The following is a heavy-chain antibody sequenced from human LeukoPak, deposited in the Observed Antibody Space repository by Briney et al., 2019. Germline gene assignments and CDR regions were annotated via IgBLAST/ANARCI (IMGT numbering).Heavy chain of an antibody. V-gene: IGHV3-23*01. CDR2: ISGSGGST. CDR3: AKHPQLRYFDWFPTFFD. CDR1: GFTFSSYA. Sequence: TGGPLRLSCAASGFTFSSYAMSWVRQAPGKGLEWVSAISGSGGSTYYADSVKGRFTISRDNSKNTLYLQMNSLRAEDTAVYYCAKHPQLRYFDWFPTFFDWGQGTLVTVSS. D-gene: IGHD3-9*01. J-gene: IGHJ4*02.